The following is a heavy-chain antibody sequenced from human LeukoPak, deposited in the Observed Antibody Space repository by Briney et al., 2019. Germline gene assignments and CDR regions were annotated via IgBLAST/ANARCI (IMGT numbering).Heavy chain of an antibody. CDR2: IIPIFPTT. Sequence: GASVKVSCKASGYTFTSYYMHWVRQAPGQGLEWMGGIIPIFPTTNYAQKFQGRVTITADRSTSTAYMELASLRSEDTAVYYCASRDGYNLRYFDYWGQGTLVTVSS. J-gene: IGHJ4*02. CDR3: ASRDGYNLRYFDY. CDR1: GYTFTSYY. D-gene: IGHD5-24*01. V-gene: IGHV1-69*06.